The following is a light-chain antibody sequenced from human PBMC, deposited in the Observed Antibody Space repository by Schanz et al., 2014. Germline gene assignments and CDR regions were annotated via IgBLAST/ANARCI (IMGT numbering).Light chain of an antibody. CDR3: AGWDDSLNGWV. J-gene: IGLJ3*02. CDR2: EVS. CDR1: SSDVGGYNY. Sequence: QSALTQPPSASGSPGQSVTISCTGTSSDVGGYNYVSWYQQHPGKAPKLMICEVSKRPSGVPDRFSGSKSGNTASLTVSGLQAEDEADYYCAGWDDSLNGWVFGGGTKLTVL. V-gene: IGLV2-8*01.